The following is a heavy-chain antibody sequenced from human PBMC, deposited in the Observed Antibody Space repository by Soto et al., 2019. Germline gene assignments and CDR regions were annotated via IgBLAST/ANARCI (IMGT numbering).Heavy chain of an antibody. Sequence: QVQLVESGGGVVQPGRSLRLSCAASGFTFSNYGMHWVRQAPGKGLEWVAVIWYDGSNKYYADSVKGRFTISRDNSKNRLYPQMNSARAENTAVYYCAREGKDIVTTVRPCYLDYWDQGTLGSVSS. CDR2: IWYDGSNK. D-gene: IGHD5-12*01. CDR1: GFTFSNYG. J-gene: IGHJ4*02. CDR3: AREGKDIVTTVRPCYLDY. V-gene: IGHV3-33*01.